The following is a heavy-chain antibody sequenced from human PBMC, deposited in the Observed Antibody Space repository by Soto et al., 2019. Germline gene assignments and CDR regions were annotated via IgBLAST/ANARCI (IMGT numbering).Heavy chain of an antibody. V-gene: IGHV4-61*01. CDR1: GGSVSSGSYC. CDR3: ARAAAWGSQWFDP. Sequence: SETLSLTCTVSGGSVSSGSYCWSWIRQPPGEGLEWVGYISYTGSTNYNPSLKSRVTISVDTSKNQFSLNLSSVTAADTAVYYCARAAAWGSQWFDPWGQGTLVTVSS. D-gene: IGHD7-27*01. CDR2: ISYTGST. J-gene: IGHJ5*02.